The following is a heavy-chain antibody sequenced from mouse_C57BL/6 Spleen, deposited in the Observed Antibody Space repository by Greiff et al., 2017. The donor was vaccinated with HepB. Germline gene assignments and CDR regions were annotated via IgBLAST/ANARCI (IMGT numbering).Heavy chain of an antibody. Sequence: EVQLQESGPGLVKPSQSLSLTCSVTGYSITSGYYWNWIRQFPGNKLEWMGYISYDGSNNYNPSLKNRISITRDTSKNQFFLKLNSVTTEDTATYYCAREPTVVAPYWYFDVWGTGTTVTVSS. CDR2: ISYDGSN. CDR3: AREPTVVAPYWYFDV. CDR1: GYSITSGYY. D-gene: IGHD1-1*01. V-gene: IGHV3-6*01. J-gene: IGHJ1*03.